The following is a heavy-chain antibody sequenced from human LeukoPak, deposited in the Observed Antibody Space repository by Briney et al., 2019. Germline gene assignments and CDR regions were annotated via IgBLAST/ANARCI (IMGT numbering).Heavy chain of an antibody. CDR1: GFTFSEYY. Sequence: PGRSLRLSCAASGFTFSEYYMSWIRQAPGKGLEWVSYISSSVSYTNQAVSVKGRFTISRDNAKNTLFLQMNSLRAGDTAVYYCARDGGAVAGHYYYYGMDVWGQGTTVTVSS. J-gene: IGHJ6*02. CDR2: ISSSVSYT. CDR3: ARDGGAVAGHYYYYGMDV. D-gene: IGHD6-19*01. V-gene: IGHV3-11*06.